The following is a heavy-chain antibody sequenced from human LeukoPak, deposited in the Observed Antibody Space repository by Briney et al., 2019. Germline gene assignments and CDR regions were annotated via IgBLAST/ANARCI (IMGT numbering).Heavy chain of an antibody. J-gene: IGHJ4*02. D-gene: IGHD4-11*01. CDR3: AGRVRSADYRLDY. V-gene: IGHV4-34*01. Sequence: PSETLSLTCAVYGGSFTIYSWTWIRQPPGKSLEWVGEISPSGNTQYNPSLKSRVTISLDASKSQFYLKLNSVTAADTAVYYCAGRVRSADYRLDYWGQGTLVTVSS. CDR2: ISPSGNT. CDR1: GGSFTIYS.